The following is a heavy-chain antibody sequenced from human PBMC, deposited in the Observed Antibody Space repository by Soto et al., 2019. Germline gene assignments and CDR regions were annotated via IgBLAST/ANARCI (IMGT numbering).Heavy chain of an antibody. Sequence: SETLSLTCTVSGGSVSSSSYSWGWIRQSPGKGLEWIGTIYSSENTYYNPSLLSRVTISVDTSKNEFSLRLSSVTAADTAVYYCARLKVYCISTNCHGYYGMDVWGQGTTVTVSS. V-gene: IGHV4-39*01. CDR3: ARLKVYCISTNCHGYYGMDV. D-gene: IGHD2-2*01. CDR2: IYSSENT. J-gene: IGHJ6*02. CDR1: GGSVSSSSYS.